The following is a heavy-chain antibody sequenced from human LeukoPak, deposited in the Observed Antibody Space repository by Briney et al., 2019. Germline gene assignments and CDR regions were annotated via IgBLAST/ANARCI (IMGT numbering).Heavy chain of an antibody. CDR2: ISWNSGSI. CDR3: AKDRYGGNSGYFQH. CDR1: GFTFDDYA. D-gene: IGHD4-23*01. V-gene: IGHV3-9*01. Sequence: GGSLRLSCAASGFTFDDYALHWVRQAPGKGLEWVSGISWNSGSIGYADSVKGRFTISRDNAKNSLYLQMNSLRAEDTALYYCAKDRYGGNSGYFQHWGQGTLVTVSS. J-gene: IGHJ1*01.